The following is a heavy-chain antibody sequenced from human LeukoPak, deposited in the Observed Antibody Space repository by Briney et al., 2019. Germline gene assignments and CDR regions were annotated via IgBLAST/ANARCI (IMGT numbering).Heavy chain of an antibody. J-gene: IGHJ4*02. CDR1: GGSFSGYY. D-gene: IGHD4-17*01. V-gene: IGHV4-34*01. Sequence: PSETLSLTCAVYGGSFSGYYWSWIRQPPGKGLEWIGEINHSGSTNYNPSLKSRVTISVDTSKNQFSLKLSSVTAADTAVYYCAREYGDYVGNYFDYWGQGTLVTVSS. CDR2: INHSGST. CDR3: AREYGDYVGNYFDY.